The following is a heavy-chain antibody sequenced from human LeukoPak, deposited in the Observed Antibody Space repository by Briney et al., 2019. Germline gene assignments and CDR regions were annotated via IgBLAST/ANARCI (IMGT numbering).Heavy chain of an antibody. V-gene: IGHV3-11*04. CDR1: GGSISSSTYY. CDR3: AKDDCSGGSCYLYY. D-gene: IGHD2-15*01. Sequence: LSLTCTVSGGSISSSTYYWGWIRQPPGKGLEWVSYISSSGSTIYYADSVKGRFTISRDNAKNSLYLQMNSLRAEDTAVYYCAKDDCSGGSCYLYYWGQGTLVTVSS. CDR2: ISSSGSTI. J-gene: IGHJ4*02.